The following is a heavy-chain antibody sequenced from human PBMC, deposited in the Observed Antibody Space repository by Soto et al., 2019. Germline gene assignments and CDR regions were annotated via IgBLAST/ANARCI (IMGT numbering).Heavy chain of an antibody. Sequence: LRLSCAASGFTFSNHAMNWVRQAPGKGLEWVSSITSSSTYIYYADSVKGRFTISRDDAKNSLYLQMNSLRAEDTAVYYCARDPSSGDYWGQGTLVTVSS. CDR3: ARDPSSGDY. CDR1: GFTFSNHA. D-gene: IGHD3-10*01. CDR2: ITSSSTYI. V-gene: IGHV3-21*01. J-gene: IGHJ4*02.